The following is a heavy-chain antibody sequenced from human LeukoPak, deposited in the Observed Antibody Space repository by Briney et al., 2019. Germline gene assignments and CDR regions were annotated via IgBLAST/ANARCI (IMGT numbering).Heavy chain of an antibody. CDR3: ARDSDYSGNGNGDWFDP. CDR2: ISNYFGVT. Sequence: ASVNVSCKASGFRFSSFGVGWVRQAPGQGLEWMGWISNYFGVTHYAEKFEDRVTTTVDTSTTTVYMELRSLKYDDTAIYYCARDSDYSGNGNGDWFDPWGQGTVVIVSS. D-gene: IGHD4-11*01. V-gene: IGHV1-18*04. J-gene: IGHJ5*02. CDR1: GFRFSSFG.